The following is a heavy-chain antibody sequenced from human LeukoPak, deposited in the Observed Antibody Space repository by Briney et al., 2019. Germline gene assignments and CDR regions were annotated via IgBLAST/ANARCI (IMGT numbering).Heavy chain of an antibody. J-gene: IGHJ4*02. D-gene: IGHD3-3*01. Sequence: GGSLRLSCAASGFTFDDYAMHWVRQAPGKGLEWVSLISWDGGSTYYADSVKGRFTISRDNSKNSLYLQMNSLRAEDTALYYCEKASVFWSGPGYWGQGTLVTVSS. CDR3: EKASVFWSGPGY. V-gene: IGHV3-43D*03. CDR2: ISWDGGST. CDR1: GFTFDDYA.